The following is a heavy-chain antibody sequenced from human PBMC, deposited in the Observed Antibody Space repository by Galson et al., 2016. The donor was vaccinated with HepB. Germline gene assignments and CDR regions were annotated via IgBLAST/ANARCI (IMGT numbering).Heavy chain of an antibody. CDR3: ATGIVVAGKYYYYYMDV. Sequence: SETLSLTCIVSGGSIRSDSYWGWVRQPPGRGLEWIGSLYPSDGTYYNPSLKSRVTISVDTSKNELSLRLNSVTAADTGVYYCATGIVVAGKYYYYYMDVWGKGTTVTVSS. V-gene: IGHV4-38-2*02. D-gene: IGHD6-19*01. CDR2: LYPSDGT. J-gene: IGHJ6*03. CDR1: GGSIRSDSY.